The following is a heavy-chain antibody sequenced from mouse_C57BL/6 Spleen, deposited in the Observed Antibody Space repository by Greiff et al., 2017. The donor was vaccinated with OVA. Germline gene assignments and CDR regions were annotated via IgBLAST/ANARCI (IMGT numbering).Heavy chain of an antibody. J-gene: IGHJ1*03. Sequence: QVQLKQPGAELVRPGSSVKLSCKASGYTFTSYWMHWVKQRPIQGLEWIGNIDPSDSETHYNQKFKDKATLTVDKSSSTAYMQLSSLTSEDSAVYYCARRPLYYGSSYWYFDVWGTGTTVTVSS. CDR1: GYTFTSYW. CDR3: ARRPLYYGSSYWYFDV. CDR2: IDPSDSET. V-gene: IGHV1-52*01. D-gene: IGHD1-1*01.